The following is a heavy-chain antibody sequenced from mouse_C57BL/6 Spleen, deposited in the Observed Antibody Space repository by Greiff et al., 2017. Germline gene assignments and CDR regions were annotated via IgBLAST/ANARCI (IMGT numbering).Heavy chain of an antibody. J-gene: IGHJ1*03. CDR2: INPSSGYT. Sequence: QVQLQQSGAELAKPGASVKLSCKASGYTFTSYWMHWVKQRPGQGLEWIGYINPSSGYTKYNQKFKDKATLTADKSSSTAYMQLSSLTYEDSAVYYCARYYYGSSDDWYFDVWGTGTTVTVSA. CDR3: ARYYYGSSDDWYFDV. D-gene: IGHD1-1*01. V-gene: IGHV1-7*01. CDR1: GYTFTSYW.